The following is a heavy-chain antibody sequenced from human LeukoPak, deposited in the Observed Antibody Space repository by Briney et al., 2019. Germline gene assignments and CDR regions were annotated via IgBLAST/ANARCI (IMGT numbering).Heavy chain of an antibody. CDR1: GFTFSSYE. D-gene: IGHD6-19*01. J-gene: IGHJ3*02. CDR2: INWNGGTT. CDR3: ARDRDQWLEAFDI. Sequence: PGGSLRLSCAASGFTFSSYEMNWVRQAPGKGLEWVSGINWNGGTTTYADSVKGRFTISRDNAKNSLYLQMNSPRAEDTAFYYCARDRDQWLEAFDIWGQGTMVTVSS. V-gene: IGHV3-20*04.